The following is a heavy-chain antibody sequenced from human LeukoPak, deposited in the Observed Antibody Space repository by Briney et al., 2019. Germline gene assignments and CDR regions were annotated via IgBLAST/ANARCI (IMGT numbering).Heavy chain of an antibody. CDR3: ARMMYGVIAEYYFDY. Sequence: GGSLRLSCAASGFTVSSNYMSWVRQAPGKGLEWVSVIYSGGSTYYADSVKGRFTISRGNSKNTLYLQMNSLRAEDTAVYYCARMMYGVIAEYYFDYWGQGTLVTVSS. V-gene: IGHV3-66*02. D-gene: IGHD3-16*02. CDR2: IYSGGST. CDR1: GFTVSSNY. J-gene: IGHJ4*02.